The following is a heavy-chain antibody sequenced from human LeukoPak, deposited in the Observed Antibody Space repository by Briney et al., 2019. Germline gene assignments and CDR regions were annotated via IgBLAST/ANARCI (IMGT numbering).Heavy chain of an antibody. J-gene: IGHJ4*02. CDR3: ARVWQDYSNTDY. Sequence: GGSLRLSCAASGFTFSSYHMNWIRQAPGKELEWISYISASSDLIYYADSVKGRFAISRDNAQRSLYLQMNSLTAEDTAVYYCARVWQDYSNTDYWGQGTLVTVSS. D-gene: IGHD4-11*01. CDR2: ISASSDLI. CDR1: GFTFSSYH. V-gene: IGHV3-48*01.